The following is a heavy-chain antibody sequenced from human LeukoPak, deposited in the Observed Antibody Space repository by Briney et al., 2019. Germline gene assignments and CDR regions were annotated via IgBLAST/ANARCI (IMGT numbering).Heavy chain of an antibody. CDR1: GGSISSGGYY. D-gene: IGHD6-13*01. V-gene: IGHV4-30-2*01. CDR2: IYHSGST. J-gene: IGHJ4*02. Sequence: SETLSLTCTVSGGSISSGGYYWSWIRQPPGKGLEWIGYIYHSGSTYYNPSLESRVTISVDRSKNQFSLKLSSVTAADTAVYYCARVADSSWYNFDYWGQGTLVTVSS. CDR3: ARVADSSWYNFDY.